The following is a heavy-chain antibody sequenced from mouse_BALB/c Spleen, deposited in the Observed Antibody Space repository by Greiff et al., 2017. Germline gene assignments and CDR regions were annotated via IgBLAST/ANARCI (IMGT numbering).Heavy chain of an antibody. CDR1: GYSITSDYA. CDR2: ISYSGST. Sequence: EVKLLESGPGLVKPSQSLSLTCTVTGYSITSDYAWNWIRQFPGNKLEWMGYISYSGSTSYNPSLKSRISITRDTSKNQFFLQLNSVTTEDTATYDCAIQDYGNSAWFAYWGQGTLVTVSA. V-gene: IGHV3-2*02. D-gene: IGHD2-1*01. CDR3: AIQDYGNSAWFAY. J-gene: IGHJ3*01.